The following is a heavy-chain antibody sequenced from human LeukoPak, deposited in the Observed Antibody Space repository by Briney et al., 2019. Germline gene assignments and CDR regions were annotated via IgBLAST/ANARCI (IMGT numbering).Heavy chain of an antibody. V-gene: IGHV3-53*01. CDR1: GFTVSSNY. CDR3: ARMSGGYYFVDY. CDR2: IYSGGST. D-gene: IGHD3-10*01. J-gene: IGHJ4*02. Sequence: PGGSLRLSCAASGFTVSSNYMSWVRQAPGKGLEWVSVIYSGGSTYYADSVKGRLTISRDNSKNTLYLQMNSLRAEDTAVYYCARMSGGYYFVDYWGQGTLVTVSS.